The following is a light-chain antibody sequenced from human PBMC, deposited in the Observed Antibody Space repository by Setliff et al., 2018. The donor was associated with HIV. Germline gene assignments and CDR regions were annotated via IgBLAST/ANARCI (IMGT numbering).Light chain of an antibody. V-gene: IGKV3-15*01. CDR1: QSISNN. CDR2: ATS. Sequence: EIVMTQSPATLSVSPGERASLSCTASQSISNNLAWYQQKPGQAPRLLIFATSTRAPGIPARFSGSGSGTEFTLTISSLQSEDFAVYYCQQYNNWPPWTFGQGTKVDIK. CDR3: QQYNNWPPWT. J-gene: IGKJ1*01.